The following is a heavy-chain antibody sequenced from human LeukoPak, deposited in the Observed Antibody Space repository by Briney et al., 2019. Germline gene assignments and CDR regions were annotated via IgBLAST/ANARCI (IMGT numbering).Heavy chain of an antibody. V-gene: IGHV3-23*01. CDR2: ISGGGGNT. Sequence: GGSLRLSCAASGFTFSNYAMSWVRQAPGKGLEWVSAISGGGGNTYYADSVKGRFTISRDNSKNTLYLQMNSLRDEDTAVYYCARDIAAAGLFFDYWGQGTLVTVSS. CDR3: ARDIAAAGLFFDY. D-gene: IGHD6-13*01. J-gene: IGHJ4*02. CDR1: GFTFSNYA.